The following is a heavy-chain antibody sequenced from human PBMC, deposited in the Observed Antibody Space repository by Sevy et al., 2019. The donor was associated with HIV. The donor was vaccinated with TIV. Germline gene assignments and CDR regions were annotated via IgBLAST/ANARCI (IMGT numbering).Heavy chain of an antibody. Sequence: ASVKVSCKVSGYTLTELSMHWLRQAPGKGLEWVGSFDPEDGETVYEHNFQGRVSMTEDTSTDTAYMEVISLKLEDTAVYYCATTKDYYVSSGYPFDYWGQGTLVTVSS. CDR1: GYTLTELS. J-gene: IGHJ4*02. V-gene: IGHV1-24*01. CDR3: ATTKDYYVSSGYPFDY. CDR2: FDPEDGET. D-gene: IGHD3-22*01.